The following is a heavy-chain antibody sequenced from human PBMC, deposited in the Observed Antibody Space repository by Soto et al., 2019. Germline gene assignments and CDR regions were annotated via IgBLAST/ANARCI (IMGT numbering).Heavy chain of an antibody. CDR2: IKQDGSEK. CDR1: GLSVNSYW. Sequence: PCGSLELSRAASGLSVNSYWMSWSRPATGKGLEWVANIKQDGSEKYYVDSVKGRFTISRDNAKNSLYLQMNSLRAEDTAVYYCARDAEMATIVYGWYGVDPWGQGTLVTVSS. CDR3: ARDAEMATIVYGWYGVDP. J-gene: IGHJ5*02. V-gene: IGHV3-7*04. D-gene: IGHD2-15*01.